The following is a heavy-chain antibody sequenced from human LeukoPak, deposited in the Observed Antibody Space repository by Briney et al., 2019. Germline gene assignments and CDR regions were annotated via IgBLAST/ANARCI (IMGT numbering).Heavy chain of an antibody. CDR2: INPNSGGT. V-gene: IGHV1-2*02. CDR1: GYTFTGYY. CDR3: AKDRYGGAFDM. D-gene: IGHD4-23*01. J-gene: IGHJ3*02. Sequence: ASVKVSCKASGYTFTGYYMHWVRQAPGQGLEWMGWINPNSGGTNYAQKFQGRVTMTRNTSISTAYMELSSLRSEDTAVYYCAKDRYGGAFDMWGQGTMVTVS.